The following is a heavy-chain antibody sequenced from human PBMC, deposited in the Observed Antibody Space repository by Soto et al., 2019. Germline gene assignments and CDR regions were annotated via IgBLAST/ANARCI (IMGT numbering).Heavy chain of an antibody. J-gene: IGHJ6*02. D-gene: IGHD2-15*01. Sequence: QVQLVQSGAEVKKPGSSVKVSCKASGGTFSSYAISWVRQAPGQGLEWMGGIIPIFGTANYAQKFQGRVTITADESTSTAYMELSSLRSEDTAVYYCARDLTRYCSGGSCYYGNYYGMDVWGQGTTVTVSS. CDR2: IIPIFGTA. CDR1: GGTFSSYA. CDR3: ARDLTRYCSGGSCYYGNYYGMDV. V-gene: IGHV1-69*01.